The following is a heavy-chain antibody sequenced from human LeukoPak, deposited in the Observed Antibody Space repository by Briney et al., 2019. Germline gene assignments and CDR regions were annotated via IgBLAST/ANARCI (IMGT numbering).Heavy chain of an antibody. CDR1: GFTLSAHW. V-gene: IGHV3-7*01. D-gene: IGHD2-2*01. Sequence: GGSLRLSCAASGFTLSAHWMSWVRQAPGKGLEWVANIKEDGSEKYYVDSVKGRFTISRDIAKNSLYLQMNSLRAEDTAVYYCTRGPYCSSTSCYALGAFDIWGQGTMVTVSS. CDR3: TRGPYCSSTSCYALGAFDI. CDR2: IKEDGSEK. J-gene: IGHJ3*02.